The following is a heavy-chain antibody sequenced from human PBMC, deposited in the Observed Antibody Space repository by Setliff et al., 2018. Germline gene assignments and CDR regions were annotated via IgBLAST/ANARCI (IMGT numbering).Heavy chain of an antibody. D-gene: IGHD4-4*01. CDR2: ISYDGSNK. V-gene: IGHV3-30*04. Sequence: GGSLRLSCAASGFTFSSYAMHWVRQAPGKGLEWVAVISYDGSNKYYADSVKGRFTISRDNSKNTLYLQMNSLRAEDTAVYYCARDRQTTVYYYYYMDVWGKGTTVTVS. J-gene: IGHJ6*03. CDR3: ARDRQTTVYYYYYMDV. CDR1: GFTFSSYA.